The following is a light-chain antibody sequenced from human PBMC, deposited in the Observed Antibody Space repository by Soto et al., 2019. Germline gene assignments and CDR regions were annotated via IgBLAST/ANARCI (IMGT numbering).Light chain of an antibody. J-gene: IGKJ1*01. V-gene: IGKV4-1*01. CDR1: QSVFFSSYNKDF. CDR3: MQALQTPWT. CDR2: WAS. Sequence: DIVMTQSPDSLAVSLGERATINCKSSQSVFFSSYNKDFLAWYQQKPGQPPKLLIYWASTREAGVPDRFSGSGSGTDFTLKISRVEAEDVGVYYCMQALQTPWTLGQGTKVEIK.